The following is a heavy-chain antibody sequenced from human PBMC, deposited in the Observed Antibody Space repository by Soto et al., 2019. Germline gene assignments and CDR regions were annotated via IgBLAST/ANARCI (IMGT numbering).Heavy chain of an antibody. J-gene: IGHJ4*02. D-gene: IGHD3-22*01. CDR3: ARWGSYYYDSSGYYDY. Sequence: SGPTLVNPTQTLTLTCTFSGFSLSTSGMCVSWIRQPPGKALEWLARIDWDDDKYYSTSLKTRLTISKDTSKNQVVLTMTNMEPVDTATYYCARWGSYYYDSSGYYDYWGQGTLVTVSS. V-gene: IGHV2-70*11. CDR1: GFSLSTSGMC. CDR2: IDWDDDK.